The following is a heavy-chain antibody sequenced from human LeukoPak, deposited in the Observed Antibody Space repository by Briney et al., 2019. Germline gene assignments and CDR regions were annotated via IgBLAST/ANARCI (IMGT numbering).Heavy chain of an antibody. CDR1: GFTFSSYW. D-gene: IGHD3-22*01. J-gene: IGHJ4*02. CDR3: ARPYYYDSSGYWDLLNPDY. V-gene: IGHV3-7*01. CDR2: IKQDGSEK. Sequence: GGSLRLSCAASGFTFSSYWMSCVRQAPGKGLEWVANIKQDGSEKYYVDSVKGRFTISRDNAKNSLYLQMNSLRAEDTAVYYCARPYYYDSSGYWDLLNPDYWGQGTLVTVSS.